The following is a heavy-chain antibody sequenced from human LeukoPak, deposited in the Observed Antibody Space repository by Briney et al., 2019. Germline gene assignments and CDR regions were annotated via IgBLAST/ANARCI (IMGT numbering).Heavy chain of an antibody. CDR3: ARDGIVAAFDY. CDR2: ISYDGSNK. V-gene: IGHV3-30*04. CDR1: GFTFSSYA. D-gene: IGHD5-12*01. J-gene: IGHJ4*02. Sequence: PGRSLRLSCAASGFTFSSYAMHWVRQAPGKGLEWLAVISYDGSNKYYADSVKGRFTISRDNSKNTLYLQMNSLRAEDTAVYYCARDGIVAAFDYWGQGTLVTVSS.